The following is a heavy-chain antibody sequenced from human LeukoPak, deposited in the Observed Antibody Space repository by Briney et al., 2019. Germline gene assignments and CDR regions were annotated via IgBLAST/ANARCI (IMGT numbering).Heavy chain of an antibody. D-gene: IGHD2-15*01. Sequence: GGSLRLSCAVSGFIVSSNYMSWVRQAPGKGLEWVSVIYSGGSTYYADSVKGRFTISRDNSKNTLYLQMNSLRAEDTAVYYCARDRFVRYCSGGSCYSGSFDYWGQGTLVTVSS. CDR3: ARDRFVRYCSGGSCYSGSFDY. CDR2: IYSGGST. V-gene: IGHV3-53*05. J-gene: IGHJ4*02. CDR1: GFIVSSNY.